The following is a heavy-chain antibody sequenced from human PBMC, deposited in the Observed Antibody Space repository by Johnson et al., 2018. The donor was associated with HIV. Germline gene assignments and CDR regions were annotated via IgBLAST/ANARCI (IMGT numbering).Heavy chain of an antibody. V-gene: IGHV3-30*04. CDR3: AKDGATRAFDI. Sequence: QMMLVESGGGVVQPGRSLRLSCAASGFTFSNYAMHWVRQAPGKGLEWVAVISSDGSNKYYADSVKGRFTISRDNSKNTLHLQMNSLRAEDTAVYYCAKDGATRAFDIWGQGTMVTVSS. CDR1: GFTFSNYA. D-gene: IGHD1-26*01. CDR2: ISSDGSNK. J-gene: IGHJ3*02.